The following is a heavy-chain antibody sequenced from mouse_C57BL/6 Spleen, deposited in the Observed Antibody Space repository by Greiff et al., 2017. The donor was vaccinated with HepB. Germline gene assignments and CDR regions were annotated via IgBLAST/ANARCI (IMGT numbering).Heavy chain of an antibody. CDR2: ISDGGSYT. Sequence: EVQLQESGGGLVKPGGSLKLSCAASGFTFSSYAMSWVRQTPEKRLEWVATISDGGSYTYYPDNVKGRFTISRDNAKNNLYLQMSHLKSEDTAMYYCARDRTAQAKGYAMDYWGQGTSVTVSS. J-gene: IGHJ4*01. D-gene: IGHD3-2*02. V-gene: IGHV5-4*01. CDR1: GFTFSSYA. CDR3: ARDRTAQAKGYAMDY.